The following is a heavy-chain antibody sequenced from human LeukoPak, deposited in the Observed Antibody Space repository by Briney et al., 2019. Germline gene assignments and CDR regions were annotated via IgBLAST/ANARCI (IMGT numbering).Heavy chain of an antibody. CDR1: GFTFSSYG. Sequence: GGSLRLSCAASGFTFSSYGMHWVRQAPGKGLEWVAVISYDGSNKYYADSVKGRFTISRDNSKNTLYLQMNSLRAEDTAVYYCAKVEDGYNLFDAFDIWGQGTMVTVSS. D-gene: IGHD5-24*01. V-gene: IGHV3-30*18. CDR2: ISYDGSNK. CDR3: AKVEDGYNLFDAFDI. J-gene: IGHJ3*02.